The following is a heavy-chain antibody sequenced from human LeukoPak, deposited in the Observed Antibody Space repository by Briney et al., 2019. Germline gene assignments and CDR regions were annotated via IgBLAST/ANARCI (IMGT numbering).Heavy chain of an antibody. J-gene: IGHJ4*02. Sequence: KTSETLSLTCAVYRGSFSGYYWSWIRQPPGKGLEWIGFISYSGTTSYSPSLKSRVTMSADAPKNQFSLKLSSVTAADTAVYYCATSYPSGSYGNLDSWGQGTLVSVSS. CDR1: RGSFSGYY. CDR2: ISYSGTT. CDR3: ATSYPSGSYGNLDS. D-gene: IGHD3-10*01. V-gene: IGHV4-59*01.